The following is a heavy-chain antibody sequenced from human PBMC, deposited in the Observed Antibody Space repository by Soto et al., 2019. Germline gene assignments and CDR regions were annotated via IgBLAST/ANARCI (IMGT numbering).Heavy chain of an antibody. V-gene: IGHV2-5*02. Sequence: QITLKESGPTLVKPTQTLTLTCAFSGFSPTTVGVGVGWIRQPPGKALEWLALIYWDDDKRYSPSLKTRLSITKDTSKNQVVLMMTNMDPVDTGTYYCAHRRAFIGVVYGMDVWGQGTTVTVSS. CDR2: IYWDDDK. CDR1: GFSPTTVGVG. D-gene: IGHD3-3*01. J-gene: IGHJ6*02. CDR3: AHRRAFIGVVYGMDV.